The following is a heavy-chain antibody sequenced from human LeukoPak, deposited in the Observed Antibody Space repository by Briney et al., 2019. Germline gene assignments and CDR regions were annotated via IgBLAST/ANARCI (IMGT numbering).Heavy chain of an antibody. Sequence: PGGSLRLSCSASGFTFSTYATHWVRQAPGEELEYISGVTSDGGTTYHADSVKGRFTISRDNSKNTLYLQMNSLRAEDTAVYYCAKEVLRGQGTLVTVSS. J-gene: IGHJ4*02. CDR2: VTSDGGTT. V-gene: IGHV3-64D*06. CDR3: AKEVL. CDR1: GFTFSTYA.